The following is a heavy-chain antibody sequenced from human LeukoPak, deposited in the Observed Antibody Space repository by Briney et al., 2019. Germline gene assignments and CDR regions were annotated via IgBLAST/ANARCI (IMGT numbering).Heavy chain of an antibody. D-gene: IGHD4-17*01. CDR2: INPNSGGT. V-gene: IGHV1-2*02. CDR3: GRDNGDYVLDY. J-gene: IGHJ4*02. Sequence: VSVKVSCKASGYTFTDYYMHWVRRAPGQGLEWMGWINPNSGGTKYAQKFQGRVTMTRDTPISTAYMEVSRLRSEDTAVYYCGRDNGDYVLDYWGQGTLVTVSS. CDR1: GYTFTDYY.